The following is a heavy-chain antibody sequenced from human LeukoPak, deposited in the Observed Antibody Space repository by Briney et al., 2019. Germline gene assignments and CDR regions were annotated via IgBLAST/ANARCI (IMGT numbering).Heavy chain of an antibody. CDR3: ATGEYYFDL. CDR2: ISDSGHDT. CDR1: GFTFPNYD. J-gene: IGHJ4*02. Sequence: GGSLRLSCAASGFTFPNYDMSWVRQAPGKGLEWVSTISDSGHDTSYADSVKGRFTISRDNSKNTLYQQMSSLRAEDTALYYCATGEYYFDLWGQGTLVTVSS. D-gene: IGHD3-16*01. V-gene: IGHV3-23*01.